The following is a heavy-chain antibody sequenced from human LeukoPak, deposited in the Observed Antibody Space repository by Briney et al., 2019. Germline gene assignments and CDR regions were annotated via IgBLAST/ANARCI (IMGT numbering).Heavy chain of an antibody. D-gene: IGHD6-13*01. Sequence: GGSLRLSCAASGFTFDDYAMHWVRQAPGKGLEWVSLINWDGGSTYYADSVKCRFIISRDNSKNSLYLQMNSLRTEDTALYYCAKPMYSSSWYYFDYWGQGTLVTVSS. CDR2: INWDGGST. V-gene: IGHV3-43*01. J-gene: IGHJ4*02. CDR3: AKPMYSSSWYYFDY. CDR1: GFTFDDYA.